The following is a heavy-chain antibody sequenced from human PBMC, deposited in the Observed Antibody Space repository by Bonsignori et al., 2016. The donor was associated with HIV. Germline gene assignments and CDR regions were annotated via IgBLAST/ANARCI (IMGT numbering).Heavy chain of an antibody. CDR3: ARVGPRRGY. V-gene: IGHV4-34*01. J-gene: IGHJ4*02. CDR2: INHSGST. Sequence: WIRQPPGKGLEWIGEINHSGSTNYNPSLKSRVTISVDTSKNQFSLKLSSVTAADTAVYYCARVGPRRGYWGQGTLVTVSS.